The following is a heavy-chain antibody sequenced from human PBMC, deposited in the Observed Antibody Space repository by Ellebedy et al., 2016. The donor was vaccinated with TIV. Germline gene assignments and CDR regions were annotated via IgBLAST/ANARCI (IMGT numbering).Heavy chain of an antibody. V-gene: IGHV3-9*01. J-gene: IGHJ4*02. CDR3: AKGSIAVAGTCLDY. CDR2: ISWNSGSI. D-gene: IGHD6-19*01. Sequence: GGSLRLSCAASGFTFDDYAMHWVRQAPGKGLEWVSGISWNSGSIDYADSVKGRFTISRDNAKNSLYLQMNSLRAEDTALYYCAKGSIAVAGTCLDYWGQGTLVTVSS. CDR1: GFTFDDYA.